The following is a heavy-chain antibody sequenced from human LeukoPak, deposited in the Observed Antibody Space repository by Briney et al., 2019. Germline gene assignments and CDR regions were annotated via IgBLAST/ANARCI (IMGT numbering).Heavy chain of an antibody. CDR2: ISYDGKNK. CDR3: AKRGDFTGTDCYYCDY. J-gene: IGHJ4*02. V-gene: IGHV3-30*18. CDR1: GFTFSNYG. D-gene: IGHD2-21*02. Sequence: PGGSLTLTCAASGFTFSNYGIHWVRQAPGKGLKWVAAISYDGKNKHYTEPVKGRFTLSRDNSKNTLYLQMTSLRGDDTAVYYCAKRGDFTGTDCYYCDYWGQGTSVTVSS.